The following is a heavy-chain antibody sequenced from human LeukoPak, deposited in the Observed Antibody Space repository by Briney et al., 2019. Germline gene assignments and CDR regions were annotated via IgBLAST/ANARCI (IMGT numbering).Heavy chain of an antibody. CDR2: ISAYNGNT. D-gene: IGHD2-2*01. Sequence: GASVKVSCKASGYTFTSYGISWVRQAPGQGLEWMGWISAYNGNTNYAQKLQGRVTITRDTSASTAYMELSSLRSEDTAVYYCARESGVVPAASPFLLWWGQGTLVTVSS. V-gene: IGHV1-18*01. CDR1: GYTFTSYG. CDR3: ARESGVVPAASPFLLW. J-gene: IGHJ4*02.